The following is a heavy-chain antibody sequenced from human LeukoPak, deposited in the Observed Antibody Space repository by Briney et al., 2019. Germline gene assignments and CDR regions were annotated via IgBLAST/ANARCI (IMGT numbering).Heavy chain of an antibody. Sequence: PGGSLRLSCAASGFTFSSYAMSWVRQAPGEGLEWVSVISRNGAHPYYIDSVRDRFTVSRDNSKNIMYLQMNSLRAEDAALYYCTTPGDSGWYNHWGQGTLVTVSS. CDR1: GFTFSSYA. J-gene: IGHJ4*02. D-gene: IGHD6-19*01. CDR3: TTPGDSGWYNH. CDR2: ISRNGAHP. V-gene: IGHV3-23*01.